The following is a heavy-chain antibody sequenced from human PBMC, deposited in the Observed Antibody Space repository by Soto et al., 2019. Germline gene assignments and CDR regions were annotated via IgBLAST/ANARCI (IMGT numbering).Heavy chain of an antibody. D-gene: IGHD4-17*01. V-gene: IGHV3-23*01. Sequence: EVQLLESGGGLVQPGGSLRISCAASGFIFTNYALSWVRQAPGKGLEWGAGVSGSGGSSYYADSVKARFTVSRDNSRSTLYLQMSSLRAEDSAIYYCAKDADNDDYGVFDVWGQGTLVTVSS. CDR1: GFIFTNYA. CDR2: VSGSGGSS. CDR3: AKDADNDDYGVFDV. J-gene: IGHJ3*01.